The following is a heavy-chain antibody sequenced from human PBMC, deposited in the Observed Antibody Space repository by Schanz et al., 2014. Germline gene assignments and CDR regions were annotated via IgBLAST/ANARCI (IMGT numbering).Heavy chain of an antibody. CDR3: ARVKYCTITRCYRTETEGIYYMDV. CDR1: GFTFSSYA. D-gene: IGHD2-2*01. V-gene: IGHV3-23*04. Sequence: VQLVESGGGLVQPGGSLRLSCAASGFTFSSYAMSWVRQAPGKGLEWVSAISGSGGSTYYADSVKGRFTISRDNSKNTLYLQMKSLRAEDTAVYYCARVKYCTITRCYRTETEGIYYMDVWGKGTTVTVSS. CDR2: ISGSGGST. J-gene: IGHJ6*03.